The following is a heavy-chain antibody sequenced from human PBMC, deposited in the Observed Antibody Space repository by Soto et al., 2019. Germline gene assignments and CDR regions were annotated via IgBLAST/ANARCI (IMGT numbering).Heavy chain of an antibody. J-gene: IGHJ3*01. D-gene: IGHD3-16*01. CDR1: GFTFSYYW. CDR2: IHSDGSST. Sequence: EVQLVESGGGLVRPGGSLRLSCAASGFTFSYYWMHWVRQAPGKGLVWVSRIHSDGSSTTYADFVTGRFIISRDNARHTVDLQMNSVRVSDTAVYYSARGDRGAFDLWGQGTVVNVSS. CDR3: ARGDRGAFDL. V-gene: IGHV3-74*01.